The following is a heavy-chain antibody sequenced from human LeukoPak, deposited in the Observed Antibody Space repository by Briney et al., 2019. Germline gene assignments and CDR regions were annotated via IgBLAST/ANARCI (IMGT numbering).Heavy chain of an antibody. V-gene: IGHV4-59*08. J-gene: IGHJ4*02. CDR3: ASGYYDILTGPRAVGY. CDR2: IYYSGST. Sequence: SETLSLTCTVSGGSISSYYWSWIRQPPGKGLEWIGYIYYSGSTNYNPSLKSRVTISVDTSKNQFSLKLSSVTAADTAVYYRASGYYDILTGPRAVGYWGQGTLVTVSS. D-gene: IGHD3-9*01. CDR1: GGSISSYY.